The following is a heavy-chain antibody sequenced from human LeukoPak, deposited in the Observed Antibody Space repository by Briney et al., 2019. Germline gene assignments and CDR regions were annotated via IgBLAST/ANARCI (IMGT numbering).Heavy chain of an antibody. CDR3: ATSESQTRFDY. V-gene: IGHV5-51*01. Sequence: RGESLKISCKGSGYSFTSYWIGWVRQLPGKGLEWMGIFFPGDSDSSYSPSFQGQVTISADKSFNTAYLQWSSLKASDTAMYYCATSESQTRFDYWGQGTLVTVSS. D-gene: IGHD1/OR15-1a*01. CDR1: GYSFTSYW. CDR2: FFPGDSDS. J-gene: IGHJ4*02.